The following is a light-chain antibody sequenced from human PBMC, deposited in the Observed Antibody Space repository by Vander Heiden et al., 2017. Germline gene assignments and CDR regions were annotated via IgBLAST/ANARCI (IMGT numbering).Light chain of an antibody. CDR3: QQVSSYPYT. V-gene: IGKV1-5*03. CDR1: QTISTW. Sequence: DIQMTQSPSTLSASVGDRVTIACRASQTISTWVAWYQQKPGKAPKLLIYKASNLESGVPSRFSGSGSGTEFTLTISSLQPDDFATYYCQQVSSYPYTFGQGTKMDIK. J-gene: IGKJ2*01. CDR2: KAS.